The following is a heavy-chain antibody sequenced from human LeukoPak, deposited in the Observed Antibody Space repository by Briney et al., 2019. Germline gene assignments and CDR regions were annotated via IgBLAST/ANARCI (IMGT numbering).Heavy chain of an antibody. D-gene: IGHD2-15*01. Sequence: GASVKVSCKASGYTFTNYTLHWVRQAPGQRLEWMGWINAGNGHTRDSQKFQGRVTITGDTSASTAYMELSSLRSDDTAVYYCARAGYCSGGSCYTFDYWGQGTLVTVSS. CDR3: ARAGYCSGGSCYTFDY. V-gene: IGHV1-3*01. CDR1: GYTFTNYT. J-gene: IGHJ4*02. CDR2: INAGNGHT.